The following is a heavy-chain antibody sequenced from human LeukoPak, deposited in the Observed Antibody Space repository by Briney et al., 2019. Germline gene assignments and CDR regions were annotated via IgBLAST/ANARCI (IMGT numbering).Heavy chain of an antibody. Sequence: GGSLRLSCAASGFTFSSYAMSWVRQAPGKGLEWVSAISGSGGSTYYADSVKGRFTISRDNSKNTLYLQMNSLRAEDTAVYYCAKSYDILTGFRSGWFDPWGQGTLVTVSS. CDR1: GFTFSSYA. CDR3: AKSYDILTGFRSGWFDP. V-gene: IGHV3-23*01. CDR2: ISGSGGST. D-gene: IGHD3-9*01. J-gene: IGHJ5*02.